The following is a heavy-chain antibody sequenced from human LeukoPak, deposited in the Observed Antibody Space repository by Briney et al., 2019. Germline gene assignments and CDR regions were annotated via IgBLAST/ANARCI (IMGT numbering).Heavy chain of an antibody. D-gene: IGHD2-2*01. CDR1: GGSISSSY. V-gene: IGHV4-59*12. Sequence: SETLSLTCTVSGGSISSSYWSWIRQPPGKGLEWIGYIYYSGGTDYNPSLKSRVSISVDRSKNQFSLKLSSVTAADTAVYYCARDYCSSTSCYFDYWGQGTLVTVSS. CDR2: IYYSGGT. J-gene: IGHJ4*02. CDR3: ARDYCSSTSCYFDY.